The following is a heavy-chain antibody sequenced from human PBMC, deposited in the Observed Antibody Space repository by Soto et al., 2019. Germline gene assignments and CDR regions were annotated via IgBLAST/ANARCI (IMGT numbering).Heavy chain of an antibody. CDR3: ARDGGRHSGGIDY. J-gene: IGHJ4*02. Sequence: QVQLVQSGAEVKKPGSSVKVSCKASGGTFTSYSINWVRQAPGQGLEWMGEIIPIFGTANYAQKFQGRVTITADESTSTAYMELSSLRSEDTAVYYCARDGGRHSGGIDYWGQGTLVTVSS. D-gene: IGHD1-26*01. V-gene: IGHV1-69*01. CDR1: GGTFTSYS. CDR2: IIPIFGTA.